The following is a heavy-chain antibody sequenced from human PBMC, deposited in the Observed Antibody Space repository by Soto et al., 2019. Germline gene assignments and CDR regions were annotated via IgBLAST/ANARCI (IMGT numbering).Heavy chain of an antibody. CDR1: GFTFSSYA. D-gene: IGHD3-10*01. V-gene: IGHV3-23*01. Sequence: EVQLLESGGGLVQPGGSLRLSCAASGFTFSSYAMSWVRQAPGKGLEWVSVISGSGGSTDYADSVKGRFTISRDNSKNTLYLQMNSLRAEDTALYYCTRDIGGKGAYWGPGTLVTVSS. CDR3: TRDIGGKGAY. CDR2: ISGSGGST. J-gene: IGHJ4*02.